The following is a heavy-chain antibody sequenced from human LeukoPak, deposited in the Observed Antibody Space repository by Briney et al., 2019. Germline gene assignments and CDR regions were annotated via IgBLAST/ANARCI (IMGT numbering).Heavy chain of an antibody. D-gene: IGHD3/OR15-3a*01. J-gene: IGHJ4*02. CDR3: ARQTGSGLFILP. CDR2: IYYSGNT. CDR1: GVSISSSNSY. Sequence: PETLSLTCTVSGVSISSSNSYWGWIRQPPGKGLEWIGSIYYSGNTYYNASLKSQVSISIDTSKNQFSLRLTSVTAADTAVYYCARQTGSGLFILPGGQGTLVTVSS. V-gene: IGHV4-39*01.